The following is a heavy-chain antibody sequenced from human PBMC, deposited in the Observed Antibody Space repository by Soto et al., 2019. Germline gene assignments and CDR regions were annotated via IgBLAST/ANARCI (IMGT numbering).Heavy chain of an antibody. Sequence: GGSLRLSCAASGFTFSSYAMHWVRQAPGKGLEWVAVITYDGSNKYYADSVKGRFTISRDNAKNSLYLQMNSLRAEDTAVYYCARGRDNPTDYWGQGTLVTVSS. CDR1: GFTFSSYA. CDR3: ARGRDNPTDY. V-gene: IGHV3-30-3*01. J-gene: IGHJ4*02. D-gene: IGHD1-1*01. CDR2: ITYDGSNK.